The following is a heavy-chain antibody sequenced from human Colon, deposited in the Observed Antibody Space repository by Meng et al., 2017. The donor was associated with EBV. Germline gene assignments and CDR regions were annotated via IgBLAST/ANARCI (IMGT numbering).Heavy chain of an antibody. CDR3: ARDGPLL. CDR1: GDSISGSGDY. J-gene: IGHJ4*02. V-gene: IGHV4-39*07. Sequence: QRHLQESRPGLVRPSETLSLTCSVSGDSISGSGDYWGWVRQPPGKGLEWIGNIYYTGSTYYNPSLKGRVTISVDTSKNQFSLKVTSMTAADTAVYYCARDGPLLWGPGTLVTVSS. CDR2: IYYTGST.